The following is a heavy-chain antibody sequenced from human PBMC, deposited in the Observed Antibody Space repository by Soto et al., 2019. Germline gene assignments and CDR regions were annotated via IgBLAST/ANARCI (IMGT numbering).Heavy chain of an antibody. D-gene: IGHD3-10*01. V-gene: IGHV3-7*01. CDR3: TRAGGSYYFDF. J-gene: IGHJ4*02. CDR2: IKPDGSDQ. CDR1: GFTFSSLW. Sequence: EVQLVESGGGLVLPGGSLRLSCAASGFTFSSLWMSWVRQAPGKGLVWVANIKPDGSDQYYVDSVKGRFTISRDNARNSLYLQMNSLRGDDTAVYYCTRAGGSYYFDFWGQGTLVTVSA.